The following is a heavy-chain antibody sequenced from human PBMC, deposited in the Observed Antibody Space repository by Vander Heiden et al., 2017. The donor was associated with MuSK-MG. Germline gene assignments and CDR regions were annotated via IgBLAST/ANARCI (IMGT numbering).Heavy chain of an antibody. V-gene: IGHV1-69*01. J-gene: IGHJ5*02. CDR2: IIPIFGTA. D-gene: IGHD2-15*01. CDR1: GGTFSSYA. Sequence: HVQLVQSGAAVRKPGSPVKVSCTASGGTFSSYAISWVRQAPGQGLEWMGGIIPIFGTANYAQKFQGRVTITADESTSTAYMELSSLRSEDTAVYYCAESSEGGWFDPWGQGTLVTVSS. CDR3: AESSEGGWFDP.